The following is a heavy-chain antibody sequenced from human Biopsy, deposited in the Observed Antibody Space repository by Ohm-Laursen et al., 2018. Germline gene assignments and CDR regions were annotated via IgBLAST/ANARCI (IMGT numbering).Heavy chain of an antibody. CDR3: AADINVWNVNY. V-gene: IGHV1-24*01. D-gene: IGHD1-1*01. CDR2: FAPENGRI. CDR1: GYSVTELS. Sequence: SSVKVSCKVSGYSVTELSMYWVRQAPGQGLEWMGGFAPENGRIVYSQKFQGRVTMTEDTSTNTAYMEVWRLRSDDTAVYYCAADINVWNVNYWGQGTQVIVSS. J-gene: IGHJ4*02.